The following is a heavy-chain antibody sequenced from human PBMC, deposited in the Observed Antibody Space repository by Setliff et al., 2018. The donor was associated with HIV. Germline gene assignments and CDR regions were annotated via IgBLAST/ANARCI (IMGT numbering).Heavy chain of an antibody. CDR3: ARDQLYTKATFDV. Sequence: ETLSLTCTVSGGSIISSSDYWVWIRQAPGKGLEWVANIKQDGSEKHYVDSVKGRFTISRDNAKNSLYLQMNSLRAEDTAVYYCARDQLYTKATFDVWGQGTLVTVSS. D-gene: IGHD3-16*02. J-gene: IGHJ3*01. V-gene: IGHV3-7*01. CDR1: GGSIISSSDY. CDR2: IKQDGSEK.